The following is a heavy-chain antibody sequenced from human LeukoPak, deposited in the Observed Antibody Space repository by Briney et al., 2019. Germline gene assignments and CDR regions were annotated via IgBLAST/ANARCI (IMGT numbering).Heavy chain of an antibody. J-gene: IGHJ5*02. D-gene: IGHD6-13*01. CDR1: GGTFSSYA. CDR2: ISGYNGDT. V-gene: IGHV1-18*01. Sequence: GASVKVSCKASGGTFSSYAISWVRQPPGQGLEWMGWISGYNGDTNYAQKFQGRATMTTDTSTSTAYMDLRSLRSDDTPVYYCARDLISWQQVIDFWFDPWGQGTLVSVSS. CDR3: ARDLISWQQVIDFWFDP.